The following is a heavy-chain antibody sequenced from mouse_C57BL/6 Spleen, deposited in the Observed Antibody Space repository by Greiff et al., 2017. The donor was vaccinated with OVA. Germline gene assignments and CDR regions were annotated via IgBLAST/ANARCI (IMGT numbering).Heavy chain of an antibody. V-gene: IGHV1-26*01. Sequence: VQLKQSGPELVKPGASVKISCKASGYTFTDYYMNWVKQSHGKSLEWIGDINPNNGGTSYNQKFKGKATLTVDKSSSTAYMELRSLTSEDSAVYYCARSTVVGRYAMDYWGQGTSVTVSS. CDR3: ARSTVVGRYAMDY. CDR1: GYTFTDYY. J-gene: IGHJ4*01. D-gene: IGHD1-1*01. CDR2: INPNNGGT.